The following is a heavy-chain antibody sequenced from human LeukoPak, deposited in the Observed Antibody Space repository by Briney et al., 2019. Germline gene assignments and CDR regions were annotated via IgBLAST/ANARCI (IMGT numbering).Heavy chain of an antibody. D-gene: IGHD4-17*01. J-gene: IGHJ6*03. CDR3: ARDSDYGYYYYYMDV. CDR2: INPSGSST. CDR1: GYSFTSHY. V-gene: IGHV1-46*01. Sequence: ASVKVSCKASGYSFTSHYMHWVRQAPGQGLELMGLINPSGSSTLYAQKFQGRVTMTRDTSISTAYMELSRLRSDDTAVYYCARDSDYGYYYYYMDVWGKGTTVTISS.